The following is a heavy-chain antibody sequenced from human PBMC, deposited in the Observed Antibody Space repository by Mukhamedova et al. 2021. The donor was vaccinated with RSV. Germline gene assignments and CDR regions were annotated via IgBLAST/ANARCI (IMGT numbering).Heavy chain of an antibody. J-gene: IGHJ5*02. Sequence: TYYRSKWSNDYAVSVKSRITINPDTSKNQSSLQLNSVTPEDTAVYYCARDLGRWDWFDLWGQGTLFTV. CDR2: TYYRSKWSN. CDR3: ARDLGRWDWFDL. D-gene: IGHD5-24*01. V-gene: IGHV6-1*01.